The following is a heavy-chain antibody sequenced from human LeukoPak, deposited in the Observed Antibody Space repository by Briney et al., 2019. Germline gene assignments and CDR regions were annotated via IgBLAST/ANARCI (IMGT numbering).Heavy chain of an antibody. CDR3: AKDVGYDFWSGLYYFDY. CDR2: ISGSGGST. Sequence: GGSLRLSCAASGFTFSSYAMSWVRQAPGKGLEWVSAISGSGGSTYYADSVKGRFTISRDNSKNTLYLQMNSLRAEDTAVYYCAKDVGYDFWSGLYYFDYWGQGTLVTVSS. CDR1: GFTFSSYA. J-gene: IGHJ4*02. D-gene: IGHD3-3*01. V-gene: IGHV3-23*01.